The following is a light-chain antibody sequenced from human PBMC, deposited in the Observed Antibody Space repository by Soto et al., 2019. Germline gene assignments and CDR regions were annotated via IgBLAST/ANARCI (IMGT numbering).Light chain of an antibody. CDR2: EVT. CDR1: SSDVGSYNR. Sequence: QSALTQPPSVSGSPGQSVTISCTGTSSDVGSYNRVSWYQQPPGTAPKLIIYEVTNRPSGVPFRFSGSKSANMASLSISGLQAEDEADYYCASYTSSRVWVFGGGTKLTVL. J-gene: IGLJ3*02. V-gene: IGLV2-18*02. CDR3: ASYTSSRVWV.